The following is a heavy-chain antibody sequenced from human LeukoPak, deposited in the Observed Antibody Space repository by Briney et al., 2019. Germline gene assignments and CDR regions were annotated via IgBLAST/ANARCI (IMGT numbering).Heavy chain of an antibody. CDR1: GGSISSNTYF. Sequence: PWETLSLTCNVSGGSISSNTYFWGWIRRPPGKGLEWIGSIRYSGSTYYNPSLKSRVTISVDTSKNQFSLNLSSLTAADTAVYYCATSDTVSTYNWLDPWGQGTLVTVS. V-gene: IGHV4-39*01. D-gene: IGHD5/OR15-5a*01. CDR2: IRYSGST. CDR3: ATSDTVSTYNWLDP. J-gene: IGHJ5*02.